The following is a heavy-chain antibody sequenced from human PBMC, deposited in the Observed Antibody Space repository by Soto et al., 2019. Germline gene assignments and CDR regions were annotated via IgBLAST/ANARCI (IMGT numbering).Heavy chain of an antibody. CDR2: ITSSSSTI. V-gene: IGHV3-48*02. Sequence: GGSLRLCCTASGFTFSSYGMNWVRQAPGKGLEWVSYITSSSSTIYYADSVKGRFTISRDNAKYSLYLQMNSLRDEDTAVYYCAKDQGSSWYEIDYWAQGTLVTAPQ. CDR1: GFTFSSYG. CDR3: AKDQGSSWYEIDY. D-gene: IGHD6-13*01. J-gene: IGHJ4*02.